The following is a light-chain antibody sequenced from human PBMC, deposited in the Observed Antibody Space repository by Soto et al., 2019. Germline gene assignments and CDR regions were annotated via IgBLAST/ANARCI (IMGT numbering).Light chain of an antibody. CDR3: HQSYSTLYT. CDR2: SAS. CDR1: QSISSL. Sequence: PGERATLSCRASQSISSLLAWYQQKPGQAPRLLIYSASTRATGIPARFSGSGSGTDFTLTISSLQPEDFAIYYCHQSYSTLYTFGQGTRLEI. V-gene: IGKV3-15*01. J-gene: IGKJ5*01.